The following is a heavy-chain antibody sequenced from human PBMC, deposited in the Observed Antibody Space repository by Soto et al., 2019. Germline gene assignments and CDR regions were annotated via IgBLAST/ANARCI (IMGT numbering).Heavy chain of an antibody. J-gene: IGHJ4*02. CDR2: INHSGST. CDR1: GGSFSGYY. V-gene: IGHV4-34*01. CDR3: ARGPYIHTKIGY. D-gene: IGHD1-1*01. Sequence: SETLSLTCAVYGGSFSGYYWSWIRQPPGKGLEWIGEINHSGSTNYNPSLKSRVTISVDTSKNQFSLKLSSVTAADTAAYYCARGPYIHTKIGYWGQGTLVTVSS.